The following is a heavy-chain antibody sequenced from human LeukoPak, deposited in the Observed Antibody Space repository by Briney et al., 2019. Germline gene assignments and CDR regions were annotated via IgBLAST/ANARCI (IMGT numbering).Heavy chain of an antibody. CDR3: ARRGYPGAFDI. V-gene: IGHV3-30*04. Sequence: GGSLRLSCAASGFTFSPYAMHWLRQAPGKGLEWVAAISSDELIKYCTAPVKGRFTISRDNSENRLYLQMNSLRAEDTAVYYCARRGYPGAFDIWGQGTMVTVSS. CDR2: ISSDELIK. CDR1: GFTFSPYA. D-gene: IGHD1-1*01. J-gene: IGHJ3*02.